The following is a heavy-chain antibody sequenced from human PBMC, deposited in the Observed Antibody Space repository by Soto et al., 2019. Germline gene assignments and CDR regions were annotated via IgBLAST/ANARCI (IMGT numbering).Heavy chain of an antibody. CDR3: AKRIVGAIGYFDY. Sequence: GGSLRLSCAVSGFTFSTYAMSCVRQAPGKGLEWVSAIGGDGAATYYADSVKGRFTISRDNSKNTLYLQMNSLRAEDTAIYYCAKRIVGAIGYFDYWGRGTLVTVSS. V-gene: IGHV3-23*01. CDR2: IGGDGAAT. CDR1: GFTFSTYA. J-gene: IGHJ4*02. D-gene: IGHD1-26*01.